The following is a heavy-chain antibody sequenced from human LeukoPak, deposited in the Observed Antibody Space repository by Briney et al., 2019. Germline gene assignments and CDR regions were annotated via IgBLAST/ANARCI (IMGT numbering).Heavy chain of an antibody. CDR2: ISGNSGST. CDR1: GFTFSSYA. CDR3: ARKDVLTGYYDN. J-gene: IGHJ4*02. V-gene: IGHV3-23*01. D-gene: IGHD3-9*01. Sequence: PGGSLRLSCAASGFTFSSYAMTWVRQAPGKGLEWVSSISGNSGSTYYADSVKGRFTISRDNSKNTLYLQMNSLRAEDTALYFCARKDVLTGYYDNGGQGTLVTVSS.